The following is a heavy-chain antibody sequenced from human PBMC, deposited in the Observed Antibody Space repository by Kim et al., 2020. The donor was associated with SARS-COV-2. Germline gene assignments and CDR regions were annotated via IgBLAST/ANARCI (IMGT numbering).Heavy chain of an antibody. Sequence: ASVKVSCKASGYTFTSYDINWVRQATGQGLEWMGWMNPNSGNTGYAQKFQGRVTMTRNTSISTAYMELSSLRSEDTAVYYCARGLAAAGTFGPYYYYGMDVWGQGTTVTVSS. CDR1: GYTFTSYD. CDR2: MNPNSGNT. D-gene: IGHD6-13*01. J-gene: IGHJ6*02. V-gene: IGHV1-8*01. CDR3: ARGLAAAGTFGPYYYYGMDV.